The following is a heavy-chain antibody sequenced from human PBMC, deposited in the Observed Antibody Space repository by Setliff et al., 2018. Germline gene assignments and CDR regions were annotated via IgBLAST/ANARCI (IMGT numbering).Heavy chain of an antibody. J-gene: IGHJ4*02. V-gene: IGHV3-23*01. Sequence: RLSCAASGFTFSSYAMTWVRQAPGKGLERVSAISGRGDSTFYEDAVKGRFTIXXXXSKXXXXXXXXXXXXXDTAIYYCAKDWNPSTYWYTDYFDSWGQGTLVTVSS. D-gene: IGHD2-2*01. CDR2: ISGRGDST. CDR1: GFTFSSYA. CDR3: AKDWNPSTYWYTDYFDS.